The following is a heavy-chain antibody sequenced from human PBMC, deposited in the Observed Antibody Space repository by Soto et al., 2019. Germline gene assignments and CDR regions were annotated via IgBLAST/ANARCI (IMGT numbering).Heavy chain of an antibody. D-gene: IGHD2-15*01. CDR3: AIRGSGGSRRKDAFDI. CDR1: GDSVSSNSAA. J-gene: IGHJ3*02. Sequence: PSQTLSLTCAISGDSVSSNSAAWNWIRQSPSRGLEWLGRTYYRSRWYNDYAVSVKSRITVNPDTSKNQFSLHLNSVTAADTAVYYCAIRGSGGSRRKDAFDIWGQGTMVTVSS. V-gene: IGHV6-1*01. CDR2: TYYRSRWYN.